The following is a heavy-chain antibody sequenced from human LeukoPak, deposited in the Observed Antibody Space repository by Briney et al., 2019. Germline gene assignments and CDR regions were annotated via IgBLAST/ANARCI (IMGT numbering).Heavy chain of an antibody. D-gene: IGHD3-10*01. J-gene: IGHJ4*02. V-gene: IGHV4-38-2*01. CDR1: GYSISSGYY. CDR2: IYHSGST. CDR3: ASVWSRDYFDY. Sequence: PSETLSLTCAVSGYSISSGYYWGWIRQPPGKGLEWIGSIYHSGSTYYNPSLKSRVTISVDTSKNQFSLKLSSVTAADTAVYYCASVWSRDYFDYWGRGTLVTVSS.